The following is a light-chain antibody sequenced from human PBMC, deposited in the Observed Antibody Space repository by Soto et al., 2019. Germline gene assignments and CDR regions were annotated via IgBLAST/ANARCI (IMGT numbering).Light chain of an antibody. CDR3: CSYAGSYTWV. J-gene: IGLJ3*02. CDR1: SSDAGGYNY. V-gene: IGLV2-11*01. Sequence: QSALTQPRSVSGSPGQSVTISCTGTSSDAGGYNYVSWYQQHPGKAPKLMIYNVSERPSGVPGRFSGSKSGNTASLTISGLQAEDEADYYCCSYAGSYTWVFGGGTQLTVL. CDR2: NVS.